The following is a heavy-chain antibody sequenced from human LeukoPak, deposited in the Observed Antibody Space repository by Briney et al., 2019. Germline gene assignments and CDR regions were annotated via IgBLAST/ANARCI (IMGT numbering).Heavy chain of an antibody. V-gene: IGHV3-23*01. J-gene: IGHJ4*02. CDR2: ITTGGIT. CDR1: GFNFGSYG. CDR3: AKHGTSGYNFFES. Sequence: GGSLRLSCAASGFNFGSYGMHWVRQAPGKGLEWVSTITTGGITYHADSVKGRFTISRDISKSTLYLQMNGLRAEDTAMYYCAKHGTSGYNFFESWGQGTLVTVSS. D-gene: IGHD3-22*01.